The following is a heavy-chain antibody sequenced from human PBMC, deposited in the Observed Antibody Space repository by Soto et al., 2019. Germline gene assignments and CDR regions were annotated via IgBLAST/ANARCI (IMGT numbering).Heavy chain of an antibody. V-gene: IGHV3-23*01. J-gene: IGHJ4*02. CDR3: ARVASDYINSVDH. CDR2: IGGSGGNR. D-gene: IGHD4-4*01. Sequence: EVQLLESGGGLVQPGGSLRLSCAASGFTFNAYAMTWVRQAPGNGLEWVSAIGGSGGNRYYAASVKGRFTISRDNSKDTLALQMNRLRVEDTAVHYCARVASDYINSVDHWGQGILDTVAS. CDR1: GFTFNAYA.